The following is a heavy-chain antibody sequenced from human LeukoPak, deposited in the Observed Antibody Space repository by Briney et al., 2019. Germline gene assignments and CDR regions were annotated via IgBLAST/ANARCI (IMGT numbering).Heavy chain of an antibody. CDR2: ISAYNGNT. V-gene: IGHV1-18*01. CDR1: GYTFTSYG. Sequence: GASVKVSCKASGYTFTSYGISWVRQAPGQGLQWMGWISAYNGNTNYAQKLQGRVTMTTDTSTSTAYMELRSLRSDDTAVYYCARDPGLFGCWSGYADYWGQGTLVTVSS. D-gene: IGHD3-3*01. J-gene: IGHJ4*02. CDR3: ARDPGLFGCWSGYADY.